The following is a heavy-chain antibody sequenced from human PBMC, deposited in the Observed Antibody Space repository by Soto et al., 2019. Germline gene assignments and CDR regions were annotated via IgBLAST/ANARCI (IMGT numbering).Heavy chain of an antibody. CDR2: IIPIFGTA. V-gene: IGHV1-69*01. D-gene: IGHD3-10*01. Sequence: QVQLVQSGAEVKKPGSSVKVSCKASGGTFSSYAISWVRQAPGQGLEWMGGIIPIFGTANYAQKFQGRVTITADESTSTAYMELSSLRSEDTAVYYCARVPYYYGSGSYYSGGGSDYWGQGTLVTVSS. CDR3: ARVPYYYGSGSYYSGGGSDY. CDR1: GGTFSSYA. J-gene: IGHJ4*02.